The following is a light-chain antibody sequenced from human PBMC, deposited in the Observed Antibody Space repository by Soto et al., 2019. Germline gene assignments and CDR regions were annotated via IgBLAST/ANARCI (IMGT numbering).Light chain of an antibody. CDR2: AAS. CDR1: QSVNSNY. Sequence: EIVLTQSPGTLSLSPGERATLSCRASQSVNSNYLAWYQQKPGQAPRLLIYAASSRAAGIPDRFSGGGSVTDFTLTISRLEPEDFAVYYCQQYSSGMFGQGTKVEIK. CDR3: QQYSSGM. J-gene: IGKJ1*01. V-gene: IGKV3-20*01.